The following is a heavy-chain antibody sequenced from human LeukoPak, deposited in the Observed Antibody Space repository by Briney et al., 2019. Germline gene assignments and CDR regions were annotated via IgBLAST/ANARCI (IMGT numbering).Heavy chain of an antibody. J-gene: IGHJ6*03. CDR2: IRNDGSNQ. CDR3: AKGVGGSANYYYMDV. D-gene: IGHD3-10*01. V-gene: IGHV3-30*02. CDR1: GFTFSRHG. Sequence: PVGSLRLSCAASGFTFSRHGMHWVRQAPGKGLDWVAFIRNDGSNQYYADSVTGRFTISRDNSKNALNLQMNSLRPEDTAVYYCAKGVGGSANYYYMDVWGKGTTVTVSS.